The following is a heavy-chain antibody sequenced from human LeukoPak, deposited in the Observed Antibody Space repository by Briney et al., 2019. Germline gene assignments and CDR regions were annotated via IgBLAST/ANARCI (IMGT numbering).Heavy chain of an antibody. V-gene: IGHV4-39*01. CDR3: ASPSKWELSDLGC. CDR2: IYHTGTT. CDR1: GGSISSNTYY. D-gene: IGHD1-26*01. J-gene: IGHJ4*01. Sequence: PSETLSLTCTVSGGSISSNTYYWAWIRQPPGKGLEWIGSIYHTGTTYYNPSLKSRVTISVDTSSNRFSLQLRSVTAADTATYYCASPSKWELSDLGCWGRGTLVTVS.